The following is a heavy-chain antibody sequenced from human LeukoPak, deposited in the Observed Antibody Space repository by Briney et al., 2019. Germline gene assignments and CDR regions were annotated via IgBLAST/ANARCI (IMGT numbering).Heavy chain of an antibody. V-gene: IGHV4-39*07. CDR3: AAGRPHYYYYYYMDV. J-gene: IGHJ6*03. D-gene: IGHD6-25*01. CDR2: INHSGST. CDR1: GGSISTSNYY. Sequence: PSETLSLTCTVSGGSISTSNYYWSWIRQPPGKGLEWIGEINHSGSTNYNPSLKSRVTISVDTSKNQFSLKLSSVTAADTAVYYCAAGRPHYYYYYYMDVWGKGTTVTISS.